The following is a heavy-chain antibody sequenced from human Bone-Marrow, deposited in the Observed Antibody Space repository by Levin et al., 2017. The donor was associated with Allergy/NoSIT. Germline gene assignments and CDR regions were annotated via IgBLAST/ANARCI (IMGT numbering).Heavy chain of an antibody. Sequence: SVKVSCKASGGSFSSYAISWMRQAPGQGLEWMGGIITLFGTPLYAQTFQGRITITADKSSSTAYMELSSLRSEDTAVYYCASESDYDTSSSRPTLNGPFDIWGQGTMVTVSS. J-gene: IGHJ3*02. V-gene: IGHV1-69*06. CDR2: IITLFGTP. CDR3: ASESDYDTSSSRPTLNGPFDI. CDR1: GGSFSSYA. D-gene: IGHD3-22*01.